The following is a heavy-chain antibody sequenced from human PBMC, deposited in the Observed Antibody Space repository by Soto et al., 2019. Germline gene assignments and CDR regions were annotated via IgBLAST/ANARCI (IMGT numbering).Heavy chain of an antibody. D-gene: IGHD2-15*01. J-gene: IGHJ4*02. CDR1: GFTFSSYA. Sequence: GGSLRLSCAASGFTFSSYAMSCVRQAPGKGLEWVSSISGSVTYYADSVKGRFTISRDNSKNTLSLQMNSLTAEDTAVYFCAKRRGAGGHFDYWGQGALVTVSS. CDR3: AKRRGAGGHFDY. CDR2: ISGSVT. V-gene: IGHV3-23*01.